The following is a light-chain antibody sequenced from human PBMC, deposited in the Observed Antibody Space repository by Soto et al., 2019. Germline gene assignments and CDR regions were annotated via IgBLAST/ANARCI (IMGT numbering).Light chain of an antibody. V-gene: IGLV1-47*02. CDR3: AVWDDSVRGYV. CDR2: SNH. CDR1: SSNIGRNS. J-gene: IGLJ1*01. Sequence: QAVVTQPPSASGTAVQRATISCSGTSSNIGRNSVYWYQQLPGTAPKLLIYSNHQRPSGVPDRFSGSKSGTSASLAISGLRSEDEADYYCAVWDDSVRGYVFATGTKLTVL.